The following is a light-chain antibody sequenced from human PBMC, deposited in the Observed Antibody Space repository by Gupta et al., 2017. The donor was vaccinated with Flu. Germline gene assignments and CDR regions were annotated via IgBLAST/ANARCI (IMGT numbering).Light chain of an antibody. CDR3: QQYVASPFT. CDR1: QTITNTL. V-gene: IGKV3-20*01. CDR2: GAS. J-gene: IGKJ2*01. Sequence: DTLSLSPGERATLSCRASQTITNTLLAWYQQKPGQAPRVLVYGASTRAAGVPDRFSGSGSGTAFTLTISRLEPEDFAVYFCQQYVASPFTFGQGTRLEIK.